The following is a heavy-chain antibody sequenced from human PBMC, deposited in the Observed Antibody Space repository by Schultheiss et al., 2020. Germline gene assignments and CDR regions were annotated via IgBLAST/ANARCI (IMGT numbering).Heavy chain of an antibody. V-gene: IGHV2-5*02. J-gene: IGHJ3*02. Sequence: PTLVKPTQTLTLTCTFSGFSLSTSGVGVGWIRQPPGKALEWLALIYWDDDKRYSPSLKSRLTITKDTSKNQVVLTMTNMDPVDTATYYCAHNTVTTHERAFDIWGKGTMVTVSS. CDR1: GFSLSTSGVG. CDR3: AHNTVTTHERAFDI. D-gene: IGHD4-17*01. CDR2: IYWDDDK.